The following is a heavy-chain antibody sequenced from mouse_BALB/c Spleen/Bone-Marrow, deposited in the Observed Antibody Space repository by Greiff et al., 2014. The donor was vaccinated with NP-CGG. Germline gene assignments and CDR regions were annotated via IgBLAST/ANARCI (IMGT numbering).Heavy chain of an antibody. J-gene: IGHJ2*01. CDR1: GFNIKDTY. V-gene: IGHV14-3*02. CDR3: ARYYYGSSYFDY. CDR2: IDPANGNT. Sequence: QLQESGAELVKPGASVKLSCTASGFNIKDTYMHWVKQRPEQGLEWIGRIDPANGNTKYDPKFQGKPTITADTSSNTAYLQLSSLTSEDTAVYYCARYYYGSSYFDYWGQGTTLTVSS. D-gene: IGHD1-1*01.